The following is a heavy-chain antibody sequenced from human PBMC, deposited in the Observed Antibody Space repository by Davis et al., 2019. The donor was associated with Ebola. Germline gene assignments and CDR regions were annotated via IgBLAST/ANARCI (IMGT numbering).Heavy chain of an antibody. CDR1: GGTFSSYA. D-gene: IGHD2-2*01. CDR2: IIPIFGTA. J-gene: IGHJ6*02. V-gene: IGHV1-69*13. Sequence: SVKVSCKASGGTFSSYAISWVRQAPGQGLEWMGGIIPIFGTANYAQKFQGRVTITADESTSTAYMELSSLRSEDTAVYYCARAGIVVVPVNYYGMDVWGQGTTVTVSS. CDR3: ARAGIVVVPVNYYGMDV.